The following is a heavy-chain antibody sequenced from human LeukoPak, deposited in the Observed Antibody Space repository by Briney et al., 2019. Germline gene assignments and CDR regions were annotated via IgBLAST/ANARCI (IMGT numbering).Heavy chain of an antibody. CDR1: GFTVSSNY. CDR2: INPDGRDT. V-gene: IGHV3-7*01. CDR3: TSWGDTTAEYFQR. J-gene: IGHJ1*01. Sequence: GGSLRLSCIASGFTVSSNYMTWVRQAPGKGLEWVAHINPDGRDTYYVDSVKGRFTISRDNAQNSMYLQMNSLRVEDTAVYYCTSWGDTTAEYFQRWGQGTLVTVSS. D-gene: IGHD2-21*02.